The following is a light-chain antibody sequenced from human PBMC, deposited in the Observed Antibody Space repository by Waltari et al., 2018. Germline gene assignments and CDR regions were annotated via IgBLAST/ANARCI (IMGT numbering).Light chain of an antibody. Sequence: DIQMTQSPSSLSASAGDRVTITCRESQSISSYLNWFQQKPGKAPKLLIYASSSLQSGVPSRFSGSGSETDFTLTISSLQPEDFATYYCQQSYSTPPFTFGPGTKVDIK. V-gene: IGKV1-39*01. CDR2: ASS. CDR3: QQSYSTPPFT. CDR1: QSISSY. J-gene: IGKJ3*01.